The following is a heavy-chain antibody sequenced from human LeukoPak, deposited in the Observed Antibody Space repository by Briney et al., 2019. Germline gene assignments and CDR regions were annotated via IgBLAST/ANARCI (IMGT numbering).Heavy chain of an antibody. V-gene: IGHV4-30-2*01. Sequence: SETLSLTCTVSGGSISSGGYYWSWIRQPPGKGLEWIGYIYHSGSTYYNPSLKSRVTISVDRSKNQFSLKLSSVTAADTAVYYCARAPSDKDSSELYYFDYWGQGTLVTVSS. D-gene: IGHD3-22*01. CDR3: ARAPSDKDSSELYYFDY. J-gene: IGHJ4*02. CDR2: IYHSGST. CDR1: GGSISSGGYY.